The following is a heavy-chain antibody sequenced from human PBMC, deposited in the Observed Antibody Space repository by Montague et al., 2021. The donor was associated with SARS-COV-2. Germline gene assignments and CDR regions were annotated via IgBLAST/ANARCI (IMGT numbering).Heavy chain of an antibody. CDR1: GDSVSTNSGT. CDR3: ARAERESCGDGNCYQYFFNY. D-gene: IGHD2-15*01. V-gene: IGHV6-1*01. J-gene: IGHJ4*02. Sequence: CAISGDSVSTNSGTWNWVRLSPSRGLEWLGRTYYRSEWYSDYSVSVKSRMSINPDTSKNQFSLQLNSVTPEDTAVYYCARAERESCGDGNCYQYFFNYWGRGTLVTVSS. CDR2: TYYRSEWYS.